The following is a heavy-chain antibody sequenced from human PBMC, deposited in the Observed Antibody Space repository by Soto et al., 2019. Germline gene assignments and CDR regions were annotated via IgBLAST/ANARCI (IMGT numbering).Heavy chain of an antibody. V-gene: IGHV4-59*01. CDR2: IYYSGST. J-gene: IGHJ4*02. CDR1: GGSISSYY. D-gene: IGHD4-17*01. Sequence: SETLSLTCTVSGGSISSYYWSWIRQPPGKGLEWIGYIYYSGSTNYNPSLKSRVTISVDTSKNQFSLKLSSVTAADTAVYYCARADYGGNFDYWGQGTLVTVSS. CDR3: ARADYGGNFDY.